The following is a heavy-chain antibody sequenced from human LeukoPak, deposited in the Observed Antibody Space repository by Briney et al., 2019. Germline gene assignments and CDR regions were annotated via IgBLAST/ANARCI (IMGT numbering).Heavy chain of an antibody. D-gene: IGHD2-2*02. CDR3: AKGDQGYCSSTSCYMDN. J-gene: IGHJ4*02. Sequence: GGSLRLSCAASGFTFTTYAMSWVRQAPGKGLEWVSSISGSGGSAYYAHSVKGRFTIPRENSKNTLYLQMNSLRAEDTAVYYCAKGDQGYCSSTSCYMDNWGQGTLVTVSS. V-gene: IGHV3-23*01. CDR2: ISGSGGSA. CDR1: GFTFTTYA.